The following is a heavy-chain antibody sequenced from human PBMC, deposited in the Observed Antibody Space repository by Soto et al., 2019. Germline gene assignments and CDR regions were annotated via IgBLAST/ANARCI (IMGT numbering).Heavy chain of an antibody. D-gene: IGHD3-3*01. CDR3: AGQYYDFWSGYYTRLEYYYYYMDV. V-gene: IGHV4-39*01. Sequence: SETLSLTCTVSGGSISSSSYYWGWIRQPQGKGLEWIGSIYYSGSTYYNPSLKSRVTISVDTSKNQFSPKLSSVTAADTAVYYCAGQYYDFWSGYYTRLEYYYYYMDVWGKGTTVTVSS. J-gene: IGHJ6*03. CDR1: GGSISSSSYY. CDR2: IYYSGST.